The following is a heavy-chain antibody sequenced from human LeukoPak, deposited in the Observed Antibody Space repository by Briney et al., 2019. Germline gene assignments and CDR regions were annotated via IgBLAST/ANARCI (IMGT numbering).Heavy chain of an antibody. CDR1: GFTFDDYA. CDR3: AKDTRRSSSWYAAVDYYYGMDV. Sequence: GRSLRLSCAASGFTFDDYAMHWVRQAPGKGLEWVSGISWNSGSIGYADSVKGRFTISRDNAKNSLYLQMNSLRAEDTALYYCAKDTRRSSSWYAAVDYYYGMDVWGQGTTVTVSS. V-gene: IGHV3-9*01. CDR2: ISWNSGSI. J-gene: IGHJ6*02. D-gene: IGHD6-13*01.